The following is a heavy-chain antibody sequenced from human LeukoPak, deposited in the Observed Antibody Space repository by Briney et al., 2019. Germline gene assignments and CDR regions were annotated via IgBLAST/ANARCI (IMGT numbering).Heavy chain of an antibody. Sequence: KSSETLSLTCTASGDSVSKDSWSWIRQAPGKGLEWIGDMYYSGDTNYDPSLKSRVSISVDPSKNHFSLKLSSVTAADKAVYYCARIIAGRLDYWGQGTLVTVSS. V-gene: IGHV4-59*02. D-gene: IGHD6-6*01. CDR2: MYYSGDT. CDR1: GDSVSKDS. J-gene: IGHJ4*02. CDR3: ARIIAGRLDY.